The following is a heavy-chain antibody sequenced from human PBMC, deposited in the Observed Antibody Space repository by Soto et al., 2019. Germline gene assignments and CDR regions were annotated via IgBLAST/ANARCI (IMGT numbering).Heavy chain of an antibody. CDR2: IRSKANSYAT. V-gene: IGHV3-73*02. CDR3: TTRGPISGSYYEGRVDY. CDR1: GFTFSGSA. Sequence: EVQLVESGGGLVQPGGSLKLSCAASGFTFSGSAMHWVRQASGKGLEWVGRIRSKANSYATAYAASVKGRFTISRDDSKKTGYRQMNSLKTEDTAVYYCTTRGPISGSYYEGRVDYWGQGTLVTVSS. D-gene: IGHD1-26*01. J-gene: IGHJ4*02.